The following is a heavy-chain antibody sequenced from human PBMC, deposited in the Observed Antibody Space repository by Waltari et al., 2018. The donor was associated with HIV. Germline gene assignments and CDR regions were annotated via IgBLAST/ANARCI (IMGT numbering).Heavy chain of an antibody. V-gene: IGHV3-33*01. J-gene: IGHJ6*02. D-gene: IGHD3-10*01. CDR3: ARVMRFGEIFSSYGYYGMDV. CDR1: GFTVSYYG. Sequence: QVQLVESGGGVAQSGRSLRLSCAASGFTVSYYGMHWLRRSPGKGLEWVAVMWHDGSNEYYADSVKGRFTISRDNSRNILYLQMRNLRVEDTAVYYCARVMRFGEIFSSYGYYGMDVWGQGTTVSVPS. CDR2: MWHDGSNE.